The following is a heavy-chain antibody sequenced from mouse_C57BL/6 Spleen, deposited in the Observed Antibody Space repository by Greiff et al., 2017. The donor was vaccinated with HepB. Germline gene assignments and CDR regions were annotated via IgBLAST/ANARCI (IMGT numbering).Heavy chain of an antibody. Sequence: VQLQQPGAELVRPGSSVKLSCKATGYTFTSYWMQWVKQRPIQGLEWIGNIDPSDSETHYNQKFKDKATLTVDKSSSTAYMQLSILTSEDTAVYYCASGTYYAMDYWGQGTSVTVSA. J-gene: IGHJ4*01. D-gene: IGHD1-1*02. CDR2: IDPSDSET. V-gene: IGHV1-52*01. CDR1: GYTFTSYW. CDR3: ASGTYYAMDY.